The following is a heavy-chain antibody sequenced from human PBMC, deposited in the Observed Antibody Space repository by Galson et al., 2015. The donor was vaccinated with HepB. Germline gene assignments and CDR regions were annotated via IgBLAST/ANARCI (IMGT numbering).Heavy chain of an antibody. V-gene: IGHV3-43*01. Sequence: SLRLSCAASGFTFDDYTMHWVRQAPGKGLEWGSLISWEGGSTYYADSVKGRVTISRDNSKNSLYLQMNSLRTEDTALYYCVKAEATIVGPTSHFDYWGQGTLVTVFS. J-gene: IGHJ4*02. CDR1: GFTFDDYT. CDR2: ISWEGGST. D-gene: IGHD1-26*01. CDR3: VKAEATIVGPTSHFDY.